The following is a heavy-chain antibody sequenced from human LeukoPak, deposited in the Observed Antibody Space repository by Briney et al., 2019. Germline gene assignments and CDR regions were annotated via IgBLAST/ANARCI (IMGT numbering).Heavy chain of an antibody. V-gene: IGHV1-69*04. D-gene: IGHD5-24*01. CDR2: IIPILGIA. J-gene: IGHJ4*02. CDR3: ARDMPGWLQLGFDY. Sequence: RASVKVSCKASGGTFSSYAISWVRQAPGQGLEWMGRIIPILGIANYAQKFQGRVTITADKSTSTAYMELSSLRSEDTATYYCARDMPGWLQLGFDYWGQGTLVTVSS. CDR1: GGTFSSYA.